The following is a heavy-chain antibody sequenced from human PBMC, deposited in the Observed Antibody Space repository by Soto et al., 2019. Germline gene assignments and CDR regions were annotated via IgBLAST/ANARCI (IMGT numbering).Heavy chain of an antibody. CDR3: ARDIGVTDYRLDY. CDR1: GFTFSSYA. Sequence: GGSLRLSCAASGFTFSSYAMHWVRQAPGKGLEWVAVIWFDGSRKYYVDSVKGRFTISRDSSKNTLYLQMDSLRADDTAVYYCARDIGVTDYRLDYWGQGTLVTVSS. J-gene: IGHJ4*02. V-gene: IGHV3-33*08. D-gene: IGHD2-21*02. CDR2: IWFDGSRK.